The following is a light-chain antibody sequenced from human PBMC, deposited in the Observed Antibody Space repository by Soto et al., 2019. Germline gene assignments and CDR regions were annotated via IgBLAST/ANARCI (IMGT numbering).Light chain of an antibody. V-gene: IGKV1-27*01. J-gene: IGKJ1*01. CDR1: RSIATY. CDR2: TAS. Sequence: DIQMTQFPPSLSASVGGRVTITCXASRSIATYLNWYQQKPGEVPNLLIYTASTLQSGVPSRFSSSGSGTDFTLTISSLQPEDVATYYCQKYNSARWTFGQGTKVDIK. CDR3: QKYNSARWT.